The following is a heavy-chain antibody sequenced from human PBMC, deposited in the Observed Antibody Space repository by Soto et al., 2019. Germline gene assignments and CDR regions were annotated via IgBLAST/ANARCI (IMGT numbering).Heavy chain of an antibody. CDR1: GGSISSGGYY. CDR3: AASCVACGGFNYYGMDV. Sequence: SETLSLTCTVSGGSISSGGYYWYWIRQHPGKGLEWIGYIYYSGTTYYNPSLKSRVTISVDTSKNQFSLRLSSVTAADTAVYYCAASCVACGGFNYYGMDVWGQGTTVTVSS. D-gene: IGHD2-21*01. CDR2: IYYSGTT. V-gene: IGHV4-31*03. J-gene: IGHJ6*02.